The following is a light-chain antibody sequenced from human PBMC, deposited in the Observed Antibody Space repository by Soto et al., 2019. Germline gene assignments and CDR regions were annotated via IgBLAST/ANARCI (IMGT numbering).Light chain of an antibody. V-gene: IGKV3-15*01. J-gene: IGKJ5*01. CDR2: GAS. CDR3: QQYNNWPPIT. Sequence: EKGITRSRATGSGSPGEGGTRSGMARRGISNNLAWYQQQPGQTHRLIIYGASTRATGIPATFSGSGSGTEFTLTTRRLQSEDLAVYYCQQYNNWPPITVGTGTRLDIK. CDR1: RGISNN.